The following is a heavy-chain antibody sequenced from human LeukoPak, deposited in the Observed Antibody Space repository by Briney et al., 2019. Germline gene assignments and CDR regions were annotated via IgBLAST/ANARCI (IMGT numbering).Heavy chain of an antibody. CDR1: GFAFTNFA. V-gene: IGHV3-23*01. CDR3: ASQMAATSH. CDR2: LSGSGNAT. J-gene: IGHJ4*02. D-gene: IGHD5-24*01. Sequence: GGSLRLSCAASGFAFTNFAMSWVRQAPGKGLEWVSALSGSGNATYYADFVRGRFTISRDNSKNILYLQMNSLLAEDTAVYFCASQMAATSHWGQGILVTVSS.